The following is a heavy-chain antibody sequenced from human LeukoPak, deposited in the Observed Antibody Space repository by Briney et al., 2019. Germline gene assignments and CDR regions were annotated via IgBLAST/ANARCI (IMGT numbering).Heavy chain of an antibody. Sequence: GGSLRLSFAASGFPFSSYAMSWVRQAPGKGLEWVSVIYSGGSTYYADSVKGRFTISRDNSKNTLYLQMNSLRAEDTAVYYCARGQKNYYDSSGSYFDYWGQGTLVTVSS. CDR1: GFPFSSYA. D-gene: IGHD3-22*01. CDR3: ARGQKNYYDSSGSYFDY. J-gene: IGHJ4*02. V-gene: IGHV3-53*01. CDR2: IYSGGST.